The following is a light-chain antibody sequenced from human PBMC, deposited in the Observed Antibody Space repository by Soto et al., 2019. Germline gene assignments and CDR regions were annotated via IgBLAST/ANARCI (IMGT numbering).Light chain of an antibody. Sequence: QSALTQPASVSGSPGQSITISCTGTTSDIGAYDYVSWFQQHPGKAPKLIISEVSHRPSGISSRFSGSKSGNAASLTISGLQAEDEADYFCFSFTTTWTHVFGTGTKLTVL. J-gene: IGLJ1*01. V-gene: IGLV2-14*01. CDR1: TSDIGAYDY. CDR2: EVS. CDR3: FSFTTTWTHV.